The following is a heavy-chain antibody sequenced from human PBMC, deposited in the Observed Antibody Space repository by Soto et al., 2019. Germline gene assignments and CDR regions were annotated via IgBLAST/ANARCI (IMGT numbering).Heavy chain of an antibody. V-gene: IGHV1-69*05. D-gene: IGHD2-2*02. CDR1: GGTFSSYA. Sequence: SVKVSCKASGGTFSSYAISWVRQAPGQGLEWMGGIIPIFGTANYAQKFQGWVTMTRDTSISTAYMELSRLRSDDTAVYYCARVGYCSSTSCYSSYAFDIWGQGTMVTVSS. CDR2: IIPIFGTA. J-gene: IGHJ3*02. CDR3: ARVGYCSSTSCYSSYAFDI.